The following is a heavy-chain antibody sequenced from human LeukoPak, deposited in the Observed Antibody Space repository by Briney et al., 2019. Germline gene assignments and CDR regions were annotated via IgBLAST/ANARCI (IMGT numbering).Heavy chain of an antibody. D-gene: IGHD4-17*01. V-gene: IGHV4-59*11. Sequence: SETLSLTCAVSDDSFSSHYWTWIRQPPGKGPEWIGYISYIGSTNYNPSLKSRVTISIDTSKNEFSLKLTSVTAADTTVYYCARDLVTVTKGFDIWGQGTMVTVSS. CDR1: DDSFSSHY. J-gene: IGHJ3*02. CDR3: ARDLVTVTKGFDI. CDR2: ISYIGST.